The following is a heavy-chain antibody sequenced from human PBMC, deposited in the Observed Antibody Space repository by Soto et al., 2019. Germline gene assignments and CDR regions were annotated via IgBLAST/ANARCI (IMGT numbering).Heavy chain of an antibody. Sequence: QVQLVESGGGVVQPGRSLRLSCAASGFTFSSYGMHWVRQAPGKGLEWVAVISYDGNNKYYADSVKGRFTISRDNSKNTLYLQMNSLRAEDTAVYYCAKYGSGSYSSYYDIDVWGQGTTVTVSS. CDR3: AKYGSGSYSSYYDIDV. CDR1: GFTFSSYG. D-gene: IGHD1-26*01. V-gene: IGHV3-30*18. J-gene: IGHJ6*02. CDR2: ISYDGNNK.